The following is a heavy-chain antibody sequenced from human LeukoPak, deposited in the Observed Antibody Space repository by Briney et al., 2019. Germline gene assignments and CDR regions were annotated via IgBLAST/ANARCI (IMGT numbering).Heavy chain of an antibody. D-gene: IGHD3-10*01. V-gene: IGHV6-1*01. CDR1: GDSVSSNSAA. CDR2: TYYRSKWYN. Sequence: SQILSLTCAISGDSVSSNSAAWNWIRQSPSRGLEWLGRTYYRSKWYNDYAVSVKSRITINPDTSKNQFSLQLNSVTPEDTAVYYCAGESPTTWFGELSHFDYWGQGTLVTVSS. J-gene: IGHJ4*02. CDR3: AGESPTTWFGELSHFDY.